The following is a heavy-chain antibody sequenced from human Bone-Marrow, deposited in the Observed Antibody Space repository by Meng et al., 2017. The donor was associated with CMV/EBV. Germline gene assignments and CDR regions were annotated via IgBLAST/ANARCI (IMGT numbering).Heavy chain of an antibody. CDR2: INHSGST. CDR1: GGSFSGYY. CDR3: ARGRSLEWLPLPGPYYYYGMDV. Sequence: GSLRLSCAVYGGSFSGYYWSWIRQPPGKGLEWIGEINHSGSTNYNPSLKSRVTISVDTSKNQFSLKLSSVTAADTAVYYCARGRSLEWLPLPGPYYYYGMDVWGQGPTVTVSS. V-gene: IGHV4-34*01. J-gene: IGHJ6*01. D-gene: IGHD3-3*01.